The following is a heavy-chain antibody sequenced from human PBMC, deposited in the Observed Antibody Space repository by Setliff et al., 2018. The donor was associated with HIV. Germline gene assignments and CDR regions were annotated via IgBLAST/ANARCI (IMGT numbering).Heavy chain of an antibody. V-gene: IGHV1-69*06. D-gene: IGHD2-2*01. CDR3: ATLYCSSTSCSWAAFDI. CDR1: GGTFSSYV. J-gene: IGHJ3*02. CDR2: IIPIFGTA. Sequence: SVKVSCKASGGTFSSYVISWVRQAPGQGLEWMGGIIPIFGTANYAQKFQGRVTMTEDTSTDTAYMELSSLRSEDTAVYYCATLYCSSTSCSWAAFDIWGQVTMVTVSS.